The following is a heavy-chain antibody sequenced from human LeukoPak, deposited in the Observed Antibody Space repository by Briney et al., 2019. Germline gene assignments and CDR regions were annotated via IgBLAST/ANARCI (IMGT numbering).Heavy chain of an antibody. J-gene: IGHJ5*02. V-gene: IGHV4-59*12. CDR2: IYHTGTT. CDR3: ARDRSEWSAEDNWFDP. D-gene: IGHD3-10*01. Sequence: PSETLSLTCSVSGGSTTSYYWNWVRQFPGKRLEWVGYIYHTGTTTYNPSLQSRVAISIDKSTNQISLMLSSVTSADTAIYFGARDRSEWSAEDNWFDPWGKGILVTVSS. CDR1: GGSTTSYY.